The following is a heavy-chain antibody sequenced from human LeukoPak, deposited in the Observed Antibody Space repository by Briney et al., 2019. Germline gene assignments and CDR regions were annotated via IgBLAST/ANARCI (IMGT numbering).Heavy chain of an antibody. V-gene: IGHV1-8*02. CDR1: GGTFSSYA. D-gene: IGHD2-2*01. CDR3: ARSAFLLYCSSTSCPGAEGAFDI. Sequence: VASVKVSCKASGGTFSSYAINWVRQATGQGLEWMGWMNPNSGNTGYAQKFQGRVTMTMNTSISTAYMELSSLRSEDTAVYYCARSAFLLYCSSTSCPGAEGAFDIWGQGTMVTVSS. CDR2: MNPNSGNT. J-gene: IGHJ3*02.